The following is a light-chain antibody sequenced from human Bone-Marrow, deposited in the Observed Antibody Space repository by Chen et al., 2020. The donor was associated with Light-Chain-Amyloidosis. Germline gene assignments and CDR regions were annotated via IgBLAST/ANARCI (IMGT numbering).Light chain of an antibody. Sequence: DIVMTQSPDSLAVYLGERATINCKSSQSVLFSSNNKNYLSWYQQKPGQPPKLLIYWASTRESGVPDRFSGSGSGTDFTLTISSLQAEDVAVYYCQQYHTTAYTFGQGTKLEIK. CDR3: QQYHTTAYT. CDR1: QSVLFSSNNKNY. CDR2: WAS. V-gene: IGKV4-1*01. J-gene: IGKJ2*01.